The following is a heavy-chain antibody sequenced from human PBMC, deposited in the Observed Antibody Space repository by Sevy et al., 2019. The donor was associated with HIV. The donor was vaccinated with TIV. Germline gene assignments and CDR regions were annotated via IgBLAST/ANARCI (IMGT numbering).Heavy chain of an antibody. CDR1: GYSFTNYG. CDR2: ISGYNGYT. CDR3: AKEGKNMSSGFDP. D-gene: IGHD3-10*01. Sequence: ASVKVSCKASGYSFTNYGIGWVRQAPGQGLEWMGWISGYNGYTNYEQNLQGRVTMTTDTSTSTAYMRLRSLRSDDTAIYYCAKEGKNMSSGFDPWGQGTLVTVSS. V-gene: IGHV1-18*01. J-gene: IGHJ5*02.